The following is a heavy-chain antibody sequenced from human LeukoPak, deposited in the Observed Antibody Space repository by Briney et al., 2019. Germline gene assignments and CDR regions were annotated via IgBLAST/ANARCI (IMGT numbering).Heavy chain of an antibody. D-gene: IGHD2-15*01. CDR3: AREGYCSGGSCYYYGMDV. V-gene: IGHV4-30-2*01. CDR2: IYHSGST. Sequence: TLSLTCTVSGGSISSGGYYWSWICQHPGKGLEWIGYIYHSGSTYYNPSLKSRVTISVDRSKNQFSLKLSSVTAADTAVYYCAREGYCSGGSCYYYGMDVWGQGTTVTVSS. J-gene: IGHJ6*02. CDR1: GGSISSGGYY.